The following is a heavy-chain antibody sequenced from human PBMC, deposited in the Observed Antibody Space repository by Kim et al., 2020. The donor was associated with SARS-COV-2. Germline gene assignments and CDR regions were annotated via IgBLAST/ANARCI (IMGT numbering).Heavy chain of an antibody. J-gene: IGHJ5*02. Sequence: GGSLRLSCAASGFTFSSYGMHWVRQAPGKGLEWVAVISYDGSNKYYADSVKGRFTISRDNSKNTLYLQMNSLRAEDTAVYYCAKAGASSGWYWFDPWGQG. CDR1: GFTFSSYG. V-gene: IGHV3-30*18. D-gene: IGHD6-19*01. CDR2: ISYDGSNK. CDR3: AKAGASSGWYWFDP.